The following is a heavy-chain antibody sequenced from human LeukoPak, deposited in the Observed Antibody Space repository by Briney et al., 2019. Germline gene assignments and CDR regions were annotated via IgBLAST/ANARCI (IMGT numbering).Heavy chain of an antibody. CDR1: GGSFSGYY. V-gene: IGHV4-34*01. CDR2: INHSGST. Sequence: SETLSLTCAVCGGSFSGYYWSWIRQPPGKGLEWIGEINHSGSTNYNPSLKSRVTISVDTSKNQFSLKLSSVTAADTAVYYCARTDCGGDCYSSRGWFDPWGQGTLVTVSS. CDR3: ARTDCGGDCYSSRGWFDP. J-gene: IGHJ5*02. D-gene: IGHD2-21*02.